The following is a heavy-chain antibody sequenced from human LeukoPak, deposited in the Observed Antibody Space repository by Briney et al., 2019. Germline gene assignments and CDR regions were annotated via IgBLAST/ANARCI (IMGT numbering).Heavy chain of an antibody. Sequence: GGSLRLSCAASGFTFRSYAMHGGRQAPGKGLEWVAVISYDGSNKYNADSVKGRFTISRDNSKNTLYLQMNSLRAEDTAVYYCARGVDTAMVRYYYFGMDVWGNGTTVTVSS. D-gene: IGHD5-18*01. V-gene: IGHV3-30-3*01. CDR3: ARGVDTAMVRYYYFGMDV. J-gene: IGHJ6*04. CDR1: GFTFRSYA. CDR2: ISYDGSNK.